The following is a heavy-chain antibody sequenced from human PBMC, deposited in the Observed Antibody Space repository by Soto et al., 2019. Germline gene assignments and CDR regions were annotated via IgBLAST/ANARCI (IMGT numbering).Heavy chain of an antibody. D-gene: IGHD4-4*01. CDR2: INTYNGNT. CDR3: ARAQTPTESDH. CDR1: GYTFSNYG. J-gene: IGHJ4*02. V-gene: IGHV1-18*01. Sequence: QVQLVQSGAEVKKPGASVKVSCKASGYTFSNYGITWVQQAPGQGLEWMGWINTYNGNTNYAQKVQGRVTMTADTSTSTVYMELRSLTSDDSAVYYCARAQTPTESDHWGQGTLVTVSS.